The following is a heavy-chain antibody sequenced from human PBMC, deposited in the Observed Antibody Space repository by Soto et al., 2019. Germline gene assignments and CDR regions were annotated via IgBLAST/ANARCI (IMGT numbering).Heavy chain of an antibody. J-gene: IGHJ6*03. Sequence: GGSLRLSCAASGFTFSSYSTNWVRQAPGKGLEWVSSISSSSSYIYYADSVKGRFTISRDNAKNSLYLQMNSLRAEDTAVYYCAREGGEQLVYYYYYYYMDVWGKGTTVTVSS. CDR1: GFTFSSYS. CDR3: AREGGEQLVYYYYYYYMDV. CDR2: ISSSSSYI. D-gene: IGHD6-6*01. V-gene: IGHV3-21*01.